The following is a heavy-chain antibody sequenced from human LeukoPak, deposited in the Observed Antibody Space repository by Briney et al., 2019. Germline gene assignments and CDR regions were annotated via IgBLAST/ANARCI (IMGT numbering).Heavy chain of an antibody. CDR1: GFTFDDYG. Sequence: GGSLRLSCAASGFTFDDYGMSWVRQAPGKGLEWVSGINWNGGSTGYADSVKGRFTISRDNAKNSLYLQMNSLRAEDTAVYYCTREGYGGNSDAFDIWGQGTVVTVSS. CDR3: TREGYGGNSDAFDI. CDR2: INWNGGST. D-gene: IGHD4-23*01. J-gene: IGHJ3*02. V-gene: IGHV3-20*04.